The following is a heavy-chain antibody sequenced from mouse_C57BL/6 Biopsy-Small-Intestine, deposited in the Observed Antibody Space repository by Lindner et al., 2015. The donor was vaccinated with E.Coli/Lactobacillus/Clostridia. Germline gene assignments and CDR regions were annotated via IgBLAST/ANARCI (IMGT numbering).Heavy chain of an antibody. J-gene: IGHJ1*03. CDR2: IYPREGST. D-gene: IGHD2-4*01. Sequence: VQLQESGPDLVKPGASVKLSCKASGYTFTSHDINWVKQRPGQGLEWIGWIYPREGSTKYNEKFKGKATLTVDTSSSTANMELHSLTSEGSAVYFCARWTYDYDEGWYFDVWGTGTTVTVSS. V-gene: IGHV1-85*01. CDR3: ARWTYDYDEGWYFDV. CDR1: GYTFTSHD.